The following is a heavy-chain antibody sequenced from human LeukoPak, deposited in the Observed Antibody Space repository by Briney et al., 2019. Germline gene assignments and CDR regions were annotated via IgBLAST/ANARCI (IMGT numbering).Heavy chain of an antibody. CDR1: RFTFSSYA. Sequence: PGGSLRLSCAASRFTFSSYAMNWVRQAPGKGLEWVSAISGSGGSTYYADSVKGRSTISRDNSKNTLYLQMNSLRAEDTAVYYCARVQYYYDSSGYRRWDDYWGQGTLVTVSS. D-gene: IGHD3-22*01. J-gene: IGHJ4*02. CDR2: ISGSGGST. V-gene: IGHV3-23*01. CDR3: ARVQYYYDSSGYRRWDDY.